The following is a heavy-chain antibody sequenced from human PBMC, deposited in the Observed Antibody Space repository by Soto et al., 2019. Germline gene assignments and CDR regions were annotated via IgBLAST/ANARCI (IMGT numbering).Heavy chain of an antibody. CDR3: ATDLPPSVAGDYVAKIEY. J-gene: IGHJ4*02. CDR1: GFTFSNAW. CDR2: IKSKTDGETT. Sequence: EVQLVESGGGLVKPGGSLRLSCAASGFTFSNAWMTWVRQAPGKGLEWVGRIKSKTDGETTDYAAPVKGRFTISRDDSENTLYRQMNSLKTEDTAVYYCATDLPPSVAGDYVAKIEYWGQGTLVTVSS. V-gene: IGHV3-15*01. D-gene: IGHD4-17*01.